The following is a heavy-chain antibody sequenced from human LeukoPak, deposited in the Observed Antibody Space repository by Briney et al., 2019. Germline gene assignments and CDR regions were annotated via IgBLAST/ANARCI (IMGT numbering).Heavy chain of an antibody. CDR3: AKAPVTTCRGAFCYPFDY. J-gene: IGHJ4*02. CDR1: GFTLSSYA. CDR2: ISDTGNT. Sequence: GGSLRPSCAASGFTLSSYAMSWVRQAPGKGLEWVSAISDTGNTYHADSVKGRFTISRDSSKNTLFLQMNRLRPEDAAVYYCAKAPVTTCRGAFCYPFDYWGLGTLVTVSS. V-gene: IGHV3-23*01. D-gene: IGHD2-15*01.